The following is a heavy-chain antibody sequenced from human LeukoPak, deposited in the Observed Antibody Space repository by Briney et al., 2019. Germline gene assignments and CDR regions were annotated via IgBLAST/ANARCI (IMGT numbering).Heavy chain of an antibody. CDR2: IKQDGSEK. V-gene: IGHV3-7*01. J-gene: IGHJ5*02. CDR3: ARLPYSSGWLLNWFDP. Sequence: GGSLRLSCAASGFTFSSYWMSWVRQAPGKGLEWVANIKQDGSEKYYVDSVKGRFTISRDNAKNSLYLQMNSLRAEDTAVYYCARLPYSSGWLLNWFDPRGQGTLVTVSS. D-gene: IGHD6-19*01. CDR1: GFTFSSYW.